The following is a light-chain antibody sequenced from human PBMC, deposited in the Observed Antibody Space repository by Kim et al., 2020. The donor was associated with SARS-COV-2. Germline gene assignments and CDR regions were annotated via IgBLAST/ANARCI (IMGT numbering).Light chain of an antibody. CDR2: DVS. CDR1: SREVGDYDY. CDR3: CSYAGTYIFV. J-gene: IGLJ3*02. V-gene: IGLV2-11*01. Sequence: GQSVTISCTGTSREVGDYDYVSWYQHPPGKAPKLMIYDVSERPSGVPDRFSASKSGNTASLTISGLQAEDEAEYYCCSYAGTYIFVFGGGTQLTVL.